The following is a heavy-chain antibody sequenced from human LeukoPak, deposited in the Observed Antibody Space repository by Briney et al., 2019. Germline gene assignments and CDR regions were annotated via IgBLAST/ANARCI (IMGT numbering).Heavy chain of an antibody. CDR3: ARRFDS. V-gene: IGHV3-48*01. CDR1: GFSFTAYS. Sequence: RSGGSLRLSCAASGFSFTAYSMNWVRQAPGRGLEWISCIGPGGDIYYADSVTGRFTVSRDTAKNSLYLQMNGLRVEDTAVYYCARRFDSWGQGTLVTVSS. CDR2: IGPGGDI. J-gene: IGHJ4*02.